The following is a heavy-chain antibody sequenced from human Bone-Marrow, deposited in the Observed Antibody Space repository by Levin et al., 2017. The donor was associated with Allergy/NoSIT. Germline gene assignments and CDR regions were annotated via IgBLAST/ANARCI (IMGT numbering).Heavy chain of an antibody. D-gene: IGHD2-21*01. CDR2: TYFIGST. J-gene: IGHJ3*02. CDR3: ARHAASVVQYAFHI. CDR1: GDSISSSSYH. V-gene: IGHV4-39*01. Sequence: PSETLSLTCTVSGDSISSSSYHWGWIRQPPGKGPEWIGSTYFIGSTFYKPSLKSRASISVDTSKNQFSLKVNSVTASESAVYYCARHAASVVQYAFHIWGQGTMVTVSS.